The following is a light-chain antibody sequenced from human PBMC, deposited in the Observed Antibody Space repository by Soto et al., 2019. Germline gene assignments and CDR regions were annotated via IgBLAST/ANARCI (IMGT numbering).Light chain of an antibody. CDR2: AAS. CDR3: QQYYRYPGT. V-gene: IGKV1-8*01. Sequence: QITESANSLDLCAGRRVTNNCRASQGISSYLAWYQQKPGKAPKLLIYAASTLQSGVPSRFSGSGSKTEYTLTISCLQSEDFATYNCQQYYRYPGTFGQGTKVDIK. CDR1: QGISSY. J-gene: IGKJ1*01.